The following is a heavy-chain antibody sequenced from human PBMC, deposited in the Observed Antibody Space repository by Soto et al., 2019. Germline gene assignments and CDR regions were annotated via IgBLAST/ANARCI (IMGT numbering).Heavy chain of an antibody. V-gene: IGHV3-53*01. CDR3: ARSDPAYAYGLNV. J-gene: IGHJ6*02. D-gene: IGHD2-21*01. CDR2: IYSGGGK. CDR1: GFTVTAHY. Sequence: EAQLVESGGGLIQPGGSLRLSCAASGFTVTAHYVAWVRQAPGKGLEWVSLIYSGGGKYYADSVKGRFTISRDTSEKTFYLQMNSVRSEDTAVYYCARSDPAYAYGLNVWGQGTTVTVSS.